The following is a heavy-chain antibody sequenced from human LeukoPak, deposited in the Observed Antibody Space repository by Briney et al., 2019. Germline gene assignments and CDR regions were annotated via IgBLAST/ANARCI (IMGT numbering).Heavy chain of an antibody. Sequence: SGTLSLTCAVSGDSVSSGNWWSWVRQPPGKGLEWIGEIYYSGSTNYNPSLKSRVTVSVDKSKNQFSLNLSSVTAADTAVYYCVRGAGWLPDYWGQGTLVTVSS. CDR2: IYYSGST. D-gene: IGHD5-24*01. CDR3: VRGAGWLPDY. J-gene: IGHJ4*02. CDR1: GDSVSSGNW. V-gene: IGHV4-4*02.